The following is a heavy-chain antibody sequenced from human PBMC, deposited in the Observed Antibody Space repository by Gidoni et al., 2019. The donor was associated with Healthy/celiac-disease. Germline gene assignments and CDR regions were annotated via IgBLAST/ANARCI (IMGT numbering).Heavy chain of an antibody. CDR2: MSGSGGST. CDR1: GFTFSLDA. D-gene: IGHD4-17*01. J-gene: IGHJ4*02. CDR3: AKVRDYGDFWTAFDY. V-gene: IGHV3-23*01. Sequence: EVQLLESGGGLVQPGGSLRLSCAASGFTFSLDARSWVRQAPGKGLEWVSAMSGSGGSTYDADSVKGRFTIYRDKSKNTLYLQMNSLRAEDTAVYYCAKVRDYGDFWTAFDYWGQGTLVTVSS.